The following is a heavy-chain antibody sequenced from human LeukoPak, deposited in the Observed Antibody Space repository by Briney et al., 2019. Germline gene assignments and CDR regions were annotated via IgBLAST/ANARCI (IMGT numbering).Heavy chain of an antibody. D-gene: IGHD2-2*01. J-gene: IGHJ5*02. CDR3: ARDQGYCSSTSCYILDWFDP. Sequence: ASVKVSCKASGYTFTSYGISWVRQARGQGLEWMGWISAYNGNTNYAQKLQGRVTMTTDTSTSTAYMELRSLRSDDTAVYYCARDQGYCSSTSCYILDWFDPWGQGTLVTVSS. CDR2: ISAYNGNT. V-gene: IGHV1-18*01. CDR1: GYTFTSYG.